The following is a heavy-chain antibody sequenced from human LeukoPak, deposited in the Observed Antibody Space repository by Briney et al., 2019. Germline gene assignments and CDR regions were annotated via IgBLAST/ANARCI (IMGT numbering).Heavy chain of an antibody. CDR2: ISPSGDNT. Sequence: PGESLRLSCAASGFTFSSYAMSWVRQAPGKGLEWVSAISPSGDNTYYADPVKGRFTISRDNSKNTLYLQMTSLRAEDTAVYYCAKGSETYNYDYWGQGTLVAVSS. CDR1: GFTFSSYA. J-gene: IGHJ4*02. V-gene: IGHV3-23*01. CDR3: AKGSETYNYDY. D-gene: IGHD3-10*01.